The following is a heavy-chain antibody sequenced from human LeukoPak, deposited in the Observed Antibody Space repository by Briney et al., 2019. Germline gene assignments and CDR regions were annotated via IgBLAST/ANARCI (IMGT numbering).Heavy chain of an antibody. CDR2: ISSSSSYI. V-gene: IGHV3-21*01. CDR3: ARAPSYYDFWTGYYDHYYMDV. D-gene: IGHD3-3*01. Sequence: GGSLRLSCAAPGFTFSSYNMNWVRQAPGKGLEWVSSISSSSSYIYYSDSVKGRFTISRDNAKKSLCLQMNSLRAEDTAVYYCARAPSYYDFWTGYYDHYYMDVWGKGTTVTVSS. CDR1: GFTFSSYN. J-gene: IGHJ6*03.